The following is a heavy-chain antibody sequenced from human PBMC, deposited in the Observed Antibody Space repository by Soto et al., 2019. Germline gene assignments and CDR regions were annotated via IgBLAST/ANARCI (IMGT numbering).Heavy chain of an antibody. CDR2: IKSKTDGGTT. D-gene: IGHD5-12*01. J-gene: IGHJ4*02. CDR1: GFTFSNAW. V-gene: IGHV3-15*07. CDR3: TTDLIQIGLRLSAG. Sequence: GGSLRLSCAASGFTFSNAWMNWVRQAPGKGLEWVGRIKSKTDGGTTDYAAPVKGRFTISRDDSKNTLYLQMNSLKTEDTAVYYCTTDLIQIGLRLSAGWGQGTLVTVSS.